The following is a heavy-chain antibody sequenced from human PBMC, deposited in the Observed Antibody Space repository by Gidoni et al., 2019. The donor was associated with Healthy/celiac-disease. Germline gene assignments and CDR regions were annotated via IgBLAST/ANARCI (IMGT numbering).Heavy chain of an antibody. J-gene: IGHJ3*02. D-gene: IGHD3-16*01. Sequence: EVQLVESGGGLVKPGGSLRLSCAASGFTFSSYSMNWVRQAPGKGLEWVSSISSSSSYIYYADSVKGRFTISRDNAKNSLYLQMNSLRAEDTAVYYCARGNGRWGAFDIWGQGTMVTVSS. CDR3: ARGNGRWGAFDI. V-gene: IGHV3-21*01. CDR2: ISSSSSYI. CDR1: GFTFSSYS.